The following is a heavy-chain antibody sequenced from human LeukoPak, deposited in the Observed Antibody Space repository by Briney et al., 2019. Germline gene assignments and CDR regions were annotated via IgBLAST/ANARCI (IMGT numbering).Heavy chain of an antibody. CDR1: GDSIRSGTYY. CDR3: ARAGGATRIDY. CDR2: IYTSGST. J-gene: IGHJ4*02. D-gene: IGHD5-12*01. Sequence: SQTLSLTCSVSGDSIRSGTYYWSWIRQPAGKGLEWTGRIYTSGSTSYNPSLKSRVTISVDTSKNQFSLKLTSVTAADTAVYYCARAGGATRIDYWGQGTLVTVSS. V-gene: IGHV4-61*02.